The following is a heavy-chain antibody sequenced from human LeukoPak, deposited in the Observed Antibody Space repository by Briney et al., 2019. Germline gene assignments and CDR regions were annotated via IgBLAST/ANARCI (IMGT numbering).Heavy chain of an antibody. CDR3: ARDWDCSSTSCYRGLFGYFQH. CDR2: INPNSGGT. CDR1: GYTFTGYY. V-gene: IGHV1-2*02. J-gene: IGHJ1*01. D-gene: IGHD2-2*02. Sequence: ASVKVSCKASGYTFTGYYMHWVRQAPGQGLEWMGWINPNSGGTNYAQKFQGRVTMTRDTSISTAYMELSRLRSDDTAVYYCARDWDCSSTSCYRGLFGYFQHWGQGTLVTVSS.